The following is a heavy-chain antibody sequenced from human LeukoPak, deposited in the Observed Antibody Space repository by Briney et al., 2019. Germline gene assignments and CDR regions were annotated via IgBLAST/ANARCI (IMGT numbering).Heavy chain of an antibody. Sequence: SGPTLVKPTQTLTLACTFSGFSVKTSGVGVGWVRQPPGKALEWLALIYWDDDKRYSPSLKSRLTISKDTSKNRVILTMSSMDPVDTATYHCAHVQGGFSSDWYFQGFDFWGQGIMVTVSS. CDR2: IYWDDDK. D-gene: IGHD6-19*01. CDR1: GFSVKTSGVG. J-gene: IGHJ4*02. CDR3: AHVQGGFSSDWYFQGFDF. V-gene: IGHV2-5*02.